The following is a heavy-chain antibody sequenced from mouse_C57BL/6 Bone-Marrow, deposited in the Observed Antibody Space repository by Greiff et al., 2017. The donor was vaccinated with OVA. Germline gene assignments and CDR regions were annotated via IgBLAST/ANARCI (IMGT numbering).Heavy chain of an antibody. V-gene: IGHV1-82*01. Sequence: QVQLQQSGPELVKPGASVKISCKASGYAFSSSWMNWVKQRPGKGLEWIGRIYPGDGDTNYNGKFKGKATLTADKSSSTAYMQLSSLTSEDSAVYFCASHDYYGSSLDYWGQGTTLTVSS. D-gene: IGHD1-1*01. CDR1: GYAFSSSW. CDR3: ASHDYYGSSLDY. CDR2: IYPGDGDT. J-gene: IGHJ2*01.